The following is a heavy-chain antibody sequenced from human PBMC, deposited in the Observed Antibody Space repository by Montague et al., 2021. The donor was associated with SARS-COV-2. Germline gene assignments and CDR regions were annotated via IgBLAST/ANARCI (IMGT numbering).Heavy chain of an antibody. CDR2: IHYTGST. Sequence: SETLSLTCTVSGDSVDGDCWSWVRQPPGERLEWIGHIHYTGSTEYNPSLKSRASISADASKNTLSLSLASVTAAGTAVYYCAREQEWASHFDLWGQGILVTVSS. V-gene: IGHV4-59*02. CDR1: GDSVDGDC. D-gene: IGHD2-8*01. CDR3: AREQEWASHFDL. J-gene: IGHJ4*02.